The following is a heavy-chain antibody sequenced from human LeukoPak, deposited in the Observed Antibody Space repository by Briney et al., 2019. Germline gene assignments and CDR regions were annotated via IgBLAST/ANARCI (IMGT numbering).Heavy chain of an antibody. J-gene: IGHJ4*02. V-gene: IGHV6-1*01. D-gene: IGHD5-18*01. CDR3: AREGSEGYLFDY. Sequence: SQTLSLTCAISGDSVSSSSAAWSWIRQSPSRGLEWLGRTYYRSKWYNDYAVSVKSRITINPNTSKNQFSLQLNSMTPEDTAVYYCAREGSEGYLFDYWGQGSLVTVSS. CDR1: GDSVSSSSAA. CDR2: TYYRSKWYN.